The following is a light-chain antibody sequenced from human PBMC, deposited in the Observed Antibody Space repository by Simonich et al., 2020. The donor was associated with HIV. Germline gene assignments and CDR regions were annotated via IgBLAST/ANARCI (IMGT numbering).Light chain of an antibody. Sequence: QSALTQPASVSGSPGQSIIISCTGTSSDVGGYDYVSWYQQHPGKVPKLLIYNVNERPSGVSNRFSGAKSGNTASLTISGLQAEDEADYYCCSYAGSYPWVFGGGTKLTVL. CDR1: SSDVGGYDY. J-gene: IGLJ3*02. CDR3: CSYAGSYPWV. V-gene: IGLV2-14*01. CDR2: NVN.